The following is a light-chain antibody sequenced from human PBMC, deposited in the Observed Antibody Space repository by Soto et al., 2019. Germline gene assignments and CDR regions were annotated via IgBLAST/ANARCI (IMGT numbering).Light chain of an antibody. CDR2: KAS. J-gene: IGKJ4*01. CDR1: QSISSW. CDR3: QQYESYPMT. V-gene: IGKV1-5*03. Sequence: DGQMTQYPSTLSASVGDRVTITCRASQSISSWLAWYQQKPGKAPKLLISKASTLQSGVPPRFSGSGSGTEFTLTISSLQPDDFATYSCQQYESYPMTFGGGTKVEIK.